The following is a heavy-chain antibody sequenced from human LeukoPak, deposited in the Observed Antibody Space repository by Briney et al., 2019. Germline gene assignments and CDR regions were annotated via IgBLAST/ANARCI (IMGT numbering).Heavy chain of an antibody. CDR3: ARDYKYAFDN. CDR2: IGISSGNT. J-gene: IGHJ4*02. CDR1: GFTFSAYS. Sequence: GGSLRLSCAASGFTFSAYSMNWVRQAPGKGLEWISYIGISSGNTKYADSVKGRFTISGDKAKNSLYLQLNSLRVEDTAVYYCARDYKYAFDNWGQGTLVTVSS. V-gene: IGHV3-48*01. D-gene: IGHD5-24*01.